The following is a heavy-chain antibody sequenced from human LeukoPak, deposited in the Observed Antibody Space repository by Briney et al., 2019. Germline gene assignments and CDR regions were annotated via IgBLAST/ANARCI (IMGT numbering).Heavy chain of an antibody. D-gene: IGHD3-22*01. J-gene: IGHJ6*03. V-gene: IGHV4-4*07. CDR1: GGSISSYY. Sequence: SETLSLTCTVSGGSISSYYWSWIRQPAGKGLEWIGRIYTSGSTNYNPPLKSRVTMSVDTSKNQFSLKLSSVTAADTAVYYCAREFPYYYDSSGYYTLGYYYYMDVWGKGTTVTVSS. CDR2: IYTSGST. CDR3: AREFPYYYDSSGYYTLGYYYYMDV.